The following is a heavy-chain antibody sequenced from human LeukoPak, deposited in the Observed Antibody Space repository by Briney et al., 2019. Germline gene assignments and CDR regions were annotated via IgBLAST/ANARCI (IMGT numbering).Heavy chain of an antibody. V-gene: IGHV3-21*01. CDR2: ISSSSSYI. J-gene: IGHJ4*02. CDR3: ARGGISGYDFWSGYPTGNFDY. CDR1: GFTFSSYS. Sequence: PGGSLRLSCAASGFTFSSYSMNWVRQAPGKGLGWVSSISSSSSYIYYADSVKGGFTISRDNAKNSLYLQMNILRAEDTAVYYCARGGISGYDFWSGYPTGNFDYWGQGTLVTVSS. D-gene: IGHD3-3*01.